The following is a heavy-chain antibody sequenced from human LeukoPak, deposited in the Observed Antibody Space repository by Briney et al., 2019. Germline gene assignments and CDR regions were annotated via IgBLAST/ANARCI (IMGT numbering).Heavy chain of an antibody. D-gene: IGHD5-12*01. CDR2: INQDGSVT. CDR1: GFTFSSYY. V-gene: IGHV3-7*01. CDR3: ARGGLIDY. J-gene: IGHJ4*02. Sequence: GGSLRLSCAASGFTFSSYYMIWVRQTPGKGPEWVANINQDGSVTHYVDSVRGRFTISRDNDRNSLYLQMNSLRAEDTAVYYCARGGLIDYWGQGTLVTVSS.